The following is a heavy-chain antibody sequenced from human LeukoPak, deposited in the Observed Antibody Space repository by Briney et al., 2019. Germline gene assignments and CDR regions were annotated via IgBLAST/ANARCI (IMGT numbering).Heavy chain of an antibody. D-gene: IGHD3-10*02. CDR1: GFTFSSYS. J-gene: IGHJ4*02. Sequence: GGSLRLSCAGSGFTFSSYSMKWVRQAPGKGLEWVSFISSSSSYIYYADSVKGRFTISRDNAKNSLYLQMNSLTAEDTAVYYCARGTMFPYYFDYWGQGTLVTVSS. V-gene: IGHV3-21*01. CDR3: ARGTMFPYYFDY. CDR2: ISSSSSYI.